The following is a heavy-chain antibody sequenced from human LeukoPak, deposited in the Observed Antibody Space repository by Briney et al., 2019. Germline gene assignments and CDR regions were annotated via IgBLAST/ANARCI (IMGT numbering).Heavy chain of an antibody. CDR3: ARAGTRGYSGCDL. CDR1: GGSISSYY. CDR2: IYYSGST. D-gene: IGHD5-12*01. V-gene: IGHV4-59*01. Sequence: SETLSLTCTVSGGSISSYYWSWIRQPPGKGLEWIGYIYYSGSTNYNPSLKSRVTISVDTSKNQFSLKLSSVTAADTAVYYCARAGTRGYSGCDLWGQGTLVTVSS. J-gene: IGHJ5*02.